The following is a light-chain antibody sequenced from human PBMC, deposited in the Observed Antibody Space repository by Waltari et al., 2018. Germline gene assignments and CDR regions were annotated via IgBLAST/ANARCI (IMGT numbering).Light chain of an antibody. CDR1: ISNIGTYT. Sequence: QSVLTQPPSASGTPGQRVTISCSGNISNIGTYTVNWYQLLPGTAPKLLIYSSNQRPSGVPARFSGSKSGTSASLAISGLQSDDEADYHCSTWDDSLSGVIFGGGTKLTVL. CDR3: STWDDSLSGVI. J-gene: IGLJ2*01. CDR2: SSN. V-gene: IGLV1-44*01.